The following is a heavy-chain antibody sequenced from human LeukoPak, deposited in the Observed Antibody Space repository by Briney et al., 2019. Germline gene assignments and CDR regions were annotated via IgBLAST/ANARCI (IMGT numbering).Heavy chain of an antibody. CDR3: AREKSAAGDY. CDR1: GYTFTDYY. CDR2: INTNTGNP. D-gene: IGHD6-13*01. Sequence: ASVKVSCKASGYTFTDYYIHWVRQAPGQGLEWMGWINTNTGNPTYAQGFTGRFVFSLDTSVSTAYLQISSLKAEDTAVYYCAREKSAAGDYWGQEPWSPSPQ. V-gene: IGHV7-4-1*02. J-gene: IGHJ4*01.